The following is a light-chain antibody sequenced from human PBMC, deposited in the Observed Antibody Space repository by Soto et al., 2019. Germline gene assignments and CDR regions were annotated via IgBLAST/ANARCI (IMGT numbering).Light chain of an antibody. CDR3: QQCSTYSWT. J-gene: IGKJ1*01. CDR2: DAS. CDR1: QSISSW. V-gene: IGKV1-5*01. Sequence: DIQMTQSPSTLSASVGDRVTITCRASQSISSWLAWYQQKPGKAPKLLIYDASSLESGVPSRFSGSASGTEFTLTISSLQPDDFATYFCQQCSTYSWTFGQGTKVDI.